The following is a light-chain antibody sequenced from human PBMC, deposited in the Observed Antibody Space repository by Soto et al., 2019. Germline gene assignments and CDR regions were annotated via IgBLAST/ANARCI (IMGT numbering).Light chain of an antibody. CDR3: QQYGNSPLT. CDR1: QSVRSDY. CDR2: GVS. J-gene: IGKJ4*01. V-gene: IGKV3-20*01. Sequence: EIVLTQSPATLSLSPGDRATLSCRASQSVRSDYFAWYQQKPGQAPRVLIFGVSTRATAIPDRFSGSGSGTDFTLTISRLEPEDFALYYCQQYGNSPLTFGGGTKVDIK.